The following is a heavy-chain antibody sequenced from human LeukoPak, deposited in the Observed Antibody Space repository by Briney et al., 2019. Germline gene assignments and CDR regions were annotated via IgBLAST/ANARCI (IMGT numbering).Heavy chain of an antibody. Sequence: ASVKVSCKASGYTFTSYDINWVRQATGQGLEWVGWMNPNSGNTGYAQKFQGRVTITRNTSISTAYMELSSLRSEDTAVYYCARGRVSSPPRIYYYYYMDVWGKGTTVTVSS. CDR1: GYTFTSYD. CDR2: MNPNSGNT. V-gene: IGHV1-8*03. J-gene: IGHJ6*03. D-gene: IGHD6-6*01. CDR3: ARGRVSSPPRIYYYYYMDV.